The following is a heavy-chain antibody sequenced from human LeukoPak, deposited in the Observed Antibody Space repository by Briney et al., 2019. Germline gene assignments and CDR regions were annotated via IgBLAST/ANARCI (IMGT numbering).Heavy chain of an antibody. D-gene: IGHD6-6*01. CDR3: ARGGSSSSPFDY. CDR1: GFTVSSNY. CDR2: IYSGGST. Sequence: TGGSLRLSCAASGFTVSSNYVSWVRPAPGKGLEWVSVIYSGGSTYYADSVKGRFTISRDNSKNTLYLQMNSLRAEDTAVYYCARGGSSSSPFDYWGQGTLVTVSS. J-gene: IGHJ4*02. V-gene: IGHV3-53*01.